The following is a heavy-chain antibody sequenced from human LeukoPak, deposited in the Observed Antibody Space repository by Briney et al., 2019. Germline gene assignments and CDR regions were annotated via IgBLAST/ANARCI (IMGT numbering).Heavy chain of an antibody. V-gene: IGHV5-51*01. Sequence: GESLKISCKGSGYSLTSYWIVWVRQMPRKGLEWMGIIYPSDSDTRYSPSFQGQVTISVDKSISTAYLQWSSLKASDTAMYYCARQGSGYPVDYWGQGTLVTVSS. CDR2: IYPSDSDT. J-gene: IGHJ4*02. CDR1: GYSLTSYW. D-gene: IGHD3-22*01. CDR3: ARQGSGYPVDY.